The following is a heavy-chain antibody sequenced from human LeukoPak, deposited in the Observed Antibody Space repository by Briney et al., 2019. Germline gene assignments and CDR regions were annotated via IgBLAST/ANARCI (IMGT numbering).Heavy chain of an antibody. CDR3: ARERQDTIIHSGAFDI. CDR2: IASDGSHT. Sequence: GGSLRLSCAASGFTFSTYFMHWVRQAPGKGLEWAADIASDGSHTFYVESVKGRFTISRDNSKNTLYLQMNSLRAEDTAVYFCARERQDTIIHSGAFDIWGQGTMVTVSS. CDR1: GFTFSTYF. J-gene: IGHJ3*02. V-gene: IGHV3-30-3*01. D-gene: IGHD3-10*01.